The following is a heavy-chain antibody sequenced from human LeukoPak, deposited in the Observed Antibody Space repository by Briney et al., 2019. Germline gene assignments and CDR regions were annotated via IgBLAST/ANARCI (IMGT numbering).Heavy chain of an antibody. CDR2: INWNGGST. J-gene: IGHJ6*01. CDR3: AELGITMIGGV. V-gene: IGHV3-20*04. D-gene: IGHD3-10*02. CDR1: GFTFDDYG. Sequence: GGSLRPSCAASGFTFDDYGMSWVRQAPGKGLEWVSGINWNGGSTGYADSVKGRFTISRDNAKNSLYLQMNSLRAEDTAVYYCAELGITMIGGVWGKGTTVTISS.